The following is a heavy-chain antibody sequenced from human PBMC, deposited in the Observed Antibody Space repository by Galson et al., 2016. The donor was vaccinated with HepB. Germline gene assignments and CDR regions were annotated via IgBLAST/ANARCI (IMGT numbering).Heavy chain of an antibody. Sequence: SLRLSCAASGFIVSSNYMSWVRQAPGKGLEWVSVIYSGDDTYYADSVKGRFTISRDNSKDTLYLQMNSLRAEDTAVYYCARGDYPYFYYGMDVWGKGTTVTVSS. CDR2: IYSGDDT. CDR3: ARGDYPYFYYGMDV. V-gene: IGHV3-53*01. J-gene: IGHJ6*04. D-gene: IGHD3-16*01. CDR1: GFIVSSNY.